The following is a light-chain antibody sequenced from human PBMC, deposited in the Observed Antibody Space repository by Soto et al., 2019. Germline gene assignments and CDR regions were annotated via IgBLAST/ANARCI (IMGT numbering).Light chain of an antibody. Sequence: EIVLTQSPGTLSLSPGERATLSCRASQSVSNTYLAWYQQKPGQAPRLLIYGASSRATGIPDRFSGSGSGTDFTLTISRLEPEDFAVYYCQQYGSSRTFGQGTTVEIK. CDR2: GAS. CDR3: QQYGSSRT. CDR1: QSVSNTY. V-gene: IGKV3-20*01. J-gene: IGKJ1*01.